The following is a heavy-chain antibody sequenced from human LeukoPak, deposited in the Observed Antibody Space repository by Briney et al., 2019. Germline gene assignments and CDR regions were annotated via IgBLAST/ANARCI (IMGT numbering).Heavy chain of an antibody. CDR3: VKQQYGSGSLYYYYYYGMDV. D-gene: IGHD3-10*01. CDR2: ISSNGGST. J-gene: IGHJ6*02. CDR1: GFTFSSYA. V-gene: IGHV3-64D*06. Sequence: TGGSLRLSCSASGFTFSSYAMHWVRQAPGKGLEYVSAISSNGGSTYYADSVKGRFTISRDNSKNTLYLQMSSLRAEDTAVYYCVKQQYGSGSLYYYYYYGMDVWGQGTTVTVSS.